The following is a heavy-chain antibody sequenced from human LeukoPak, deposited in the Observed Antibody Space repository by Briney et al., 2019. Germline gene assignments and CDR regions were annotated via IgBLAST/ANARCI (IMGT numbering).Heavy chain of an antibody. CDR2: INPNSGGT. V-gene: IGHV1-2*04. Sequence: GASVKVSCKASGYTFTGYYIHWVRQAPGQGLEWMGWINPNSGGTNYAQKFQGWVTMTRDTSISTAYMELSRLRSDDTAVYYCARGYCSGGSCYFEGFDYWGQGTLVTVSS. CDR3: ARGYCSGGSCYFEGFDY. D-gene: IGHD2-15*01. CDR1: GYTFTGYY. J-gene: IGHJ4*02.